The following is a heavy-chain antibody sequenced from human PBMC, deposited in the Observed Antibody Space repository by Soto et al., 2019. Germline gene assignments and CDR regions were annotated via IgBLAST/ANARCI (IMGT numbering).Heavy chain of an antibody. V-gene: IGHV3-30*18. CDR2: ISFDGSKK. J-gene: IGHJ4*02. D-gene: IGHD6-6*01. Sequence: QVQLVESGGGVVQPGRSLILSCAASGFTFSGYGMHWVRQAPGKGLEWVALISFDGSKKYFADSVKGRFTISRDNSLSTLHPPMHSLRSEDTAVYYCTKDSWQRVVCVSDYFDYWGQGTLVTVSS. CDR1: GFTFSGYG. CDR3: TKDSWQRVVCVSDYFDY.